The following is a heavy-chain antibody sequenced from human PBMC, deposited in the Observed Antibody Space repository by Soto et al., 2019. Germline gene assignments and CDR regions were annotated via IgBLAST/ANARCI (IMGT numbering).Heavy chain of an antibody. D-gene: IGHD2-15*01. CDR1: GFTFTKAW. Sequence: FLRLSCAASGFTFTKAWMSWVRQAPGKGLEWVGHIKSKTDGGTTDYAAPVKGRFTISRDDSKNTLYLQMNSLKTEDTAVYYCTTEGPGYCSGGSCYAIDYWGQGTLVTVSS. CDR3: TTEGPGYCSGGSCYAIDY. CDR2: IKSKTDGGTT. V-gene: IGHV3-15*01. J-gene: IGHJ4*02.